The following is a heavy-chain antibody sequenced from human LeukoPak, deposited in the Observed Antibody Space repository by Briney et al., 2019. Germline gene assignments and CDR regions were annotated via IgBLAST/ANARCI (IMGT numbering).Heavy chain of an antibody. J-gene: IGHJ3*01. D-gene: IGHD3-22*01. Sequence: GGSLRLSCVVSGFTFSSYWMAWVRQAPGKGLDWVSSISPTSAYIYYQDSVKGRFTISRDDAKNSLYLEMDSLRAEDTAVYYCARTIYYYESTSYFSDAFDVWGQGTMVTVSS. CDR2: ISPTSAYI. CDR3: ARTIYYYESTSYFSDAFDV. CDR1: GFTFSSYW. V-gene: IGHV3-21*01.